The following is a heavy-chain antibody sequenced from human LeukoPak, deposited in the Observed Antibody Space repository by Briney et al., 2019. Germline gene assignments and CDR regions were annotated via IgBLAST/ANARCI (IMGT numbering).Heavy chain of an antibody. V-gene: IGHV4-34*01. D-gene: IGHD7-27*01. Sequence: KSSETLSLTCAVYGGSFSGYYWSWIRQPPGKGLEWIGEINRSGSTNYNPSLKSRVTISVDTSKNQFSLKLSSVTAADTAVYYCARGVLGIRFGHFDLWGRGTLVTVSS. CDR1: GGSFSGYY. CDR2: INRSGST. CDR3: ARGVLGIRFGHFDL. J-gene: IGHJ2*01.